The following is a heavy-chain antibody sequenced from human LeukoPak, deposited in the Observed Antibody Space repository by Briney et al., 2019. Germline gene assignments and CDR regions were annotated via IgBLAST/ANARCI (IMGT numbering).Heavy chain of an antibody. CDR2: ISYDGSNK. V-gene: IGHV3-30*18. J-gene: IGHJ4*02. D-gene: IGHD3-10*01. Sequence: GGSLRLSCAASGFTFSSYGMHWVRQAPGKGLEWVAVISYDGSNKYYADSVKGRFTISRDNSKNTLYLQMNSLRAEGTAVYYCAKDSMVRGVIITLDYWGQGTLVAVSS. CDR1: GFTFSSYG. CDR3: AKDSMVRGVIITLDY.